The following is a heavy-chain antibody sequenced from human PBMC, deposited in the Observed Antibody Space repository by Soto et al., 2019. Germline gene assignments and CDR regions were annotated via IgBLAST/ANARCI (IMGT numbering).Heavy chain of an antibody. CDR3: TMTTVTTWGY. J-gene: IGHJ4*02. Sequence: EVQLVESGGGLVQPGGSLKLSCAASGFTFSGSAMHWVRQASGKGREWVGRIRSKANSYATAYAASVKGRFTISRDDSKNTAYLQMNSLKTEDTAVYYCTMTTVTTWGYWGQGTLVTVSS. CDR1: GFTFSGSA. V-gene: IGHV3-73*01. CDR2: IRSKANSYAT. D-gene: IGHD4-17*01.